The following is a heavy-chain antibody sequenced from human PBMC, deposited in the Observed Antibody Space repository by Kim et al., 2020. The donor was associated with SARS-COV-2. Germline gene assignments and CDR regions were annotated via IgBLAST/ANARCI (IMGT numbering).Heavy chain of an antibody. CDR3: ARGYCSGGSCNFDP. V-gene: IGHV1-3*01. D-gene: IGHD2-15*01. CDR1: GYTFTTYA. CDR2: ISAGNGNT. Sequence: ASVKVSCKASGYTFTTYAMHWVRQAPGQRLEWMGWISAGNGNTKYSQKFQGRVTITRDTSASTAYMELSSLRSEDTAVYYCARGYCSGGSCNFDPWGQGTLVTVSS. J-gene: IGHJ5*02.